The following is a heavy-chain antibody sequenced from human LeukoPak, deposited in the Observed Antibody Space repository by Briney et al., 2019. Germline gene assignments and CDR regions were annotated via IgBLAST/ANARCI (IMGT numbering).Heavy chain of an antibody. D-gene: IGHD3-10*01. CDR1: GGSISNYF. J-gene: IGHJ4*02. CDR2: IYTNENT. Sequence: PSETLSLTCTVSGGSISNYFWSWTRQPAGKELEWIGRIYTNENTNYNPSLKSRVTMSVDTSENQFSLRLNSVAAADTAVYYCARERTRSGTPFYFDYWSQGTLVTVSS. V-gene: IGHV4-4*07. CDR3: ARERTRSGTPFYFDY.